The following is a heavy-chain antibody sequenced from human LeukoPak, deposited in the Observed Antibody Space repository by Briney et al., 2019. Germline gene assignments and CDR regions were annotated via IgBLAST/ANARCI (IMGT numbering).Heavy chain of an antibody. CDR3: ARVWAEDYYYYYGMDV. V-gene: IGHV3-7*01. CDR2: IKQDGSEK. CDR1: GFTFSSYW. Sequence: PGGSLRLSCAASGFTFSSYWMSWVRQAPGKGLEWVANIKQDGSEKYYVDSVKGRFTISRDNAKNSLYLQMNSPRAEDTAVYYCARVWAEDYYYYYGMDVWGQGTTVTVSS. J-gene: IGHJ6*02. D-gene: IGHD3-10*01.